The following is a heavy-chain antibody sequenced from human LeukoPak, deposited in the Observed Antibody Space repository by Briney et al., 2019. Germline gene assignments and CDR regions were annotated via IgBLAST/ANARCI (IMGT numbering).Heavy chain of an antibody. CDR1: GGSISSGDYY. D-gene: IGHD6-13*01. CDR3: ARGRKQLVPPYYYYYYMDV. CDR2: IYYSGST. V-gene: IGHV4-30-4*01. Sequence: SQTLSLTCTVSGGSISSGDYYWSWIRQPPGKGLEWIGYIYYSGSTYYNPSLKSRVTISVDTSKNQFSLKLSSVTAADTAVYYCARGRKQLVPPYYYYYYMDVWGKGTTVTVSS. J-gene: IGHJ6*03.